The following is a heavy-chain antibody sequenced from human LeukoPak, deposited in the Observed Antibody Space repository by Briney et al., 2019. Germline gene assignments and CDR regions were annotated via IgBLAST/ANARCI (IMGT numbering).Heavy chain of an antibody. CDR3: ARPYSAYAFDY. J-gene: IGHJ4*02. D-gene: IGHD5-12*01. V-gene: IGHV3-33*01. CDR1: GFTFSSYG. CDR2: IWFDGTSK. Sequence: GGSLRLSCAASGFTFSSYGMHWVRQAPGKGLEWVAVIWFDGTSKYYADSVKGRFTISRDNSKNTLYLRMNSLRAEDTAVYYCARPYSAYAFDYWGQGTLVTVSS.